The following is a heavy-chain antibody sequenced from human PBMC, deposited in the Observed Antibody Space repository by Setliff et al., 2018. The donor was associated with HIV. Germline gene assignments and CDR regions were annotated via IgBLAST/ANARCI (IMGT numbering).Heavy chain of an antibody. CDR2: IYHDGST. CDR1: GGSISSGSYY. D-gene: IGHD5-12*01. J-gene: IGHJ4*02. Sequence: PSETLSLTCNVSGGSISSGSYYWNWIRQPAGKGLEWVGSIYHDGSTYYNPSLRSRVTISVDTSKNQFSLKLTSVTAADTAVYYCARARGLQDSGYDYVLYYFDYWGQGTLVTVSS. CDR3: ARARGLQDSGYDYVLYYFDY. V-gene: IGHV4-39*07.